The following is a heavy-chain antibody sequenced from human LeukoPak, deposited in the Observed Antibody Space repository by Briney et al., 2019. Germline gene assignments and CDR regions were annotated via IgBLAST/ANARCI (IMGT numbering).Heavy chain of an antibody. Sequence: GGSLRLSCAVSGFTLSSSAMSWDRQAPGKGLEWVSYISGSGGSTYYADSVKGRFTISRDNSKNTLYLQMNSLRGEDVAVYYCAKHRPYCSGGSCHRAFDIWGQGTVVTVSS. CDR2: ISGSGGST. CDR3: AKHRPYCSGGSCHRAFDI. J-gene: IGHJ3*02. CDR1: GFTLSSSA. V-gene: IGHV3-23*01. D-gene: IGHD2-15*01.